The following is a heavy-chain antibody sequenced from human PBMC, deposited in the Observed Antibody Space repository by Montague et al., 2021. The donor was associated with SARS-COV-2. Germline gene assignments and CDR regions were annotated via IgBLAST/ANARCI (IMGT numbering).Heavy chain of an antibody. CDR3: GRVFAPAGTFDF. J-gene: IGHJ4*02. Sequence: CAISGDSVSTNNTTWNWVRQSPSGDLECLGRAYFRSKCYNDYAVSVKSLITINPDPSKNQFSLQLKSVTPKDTAIYFCGRVFAPAGTFDFWGQGTLVTVSS. D-gene: IGHD6-13*01. CDR1: GDSVSTNNTT. CDR2: AYFRSKCYN. V-gene: IGHV6-1*01.